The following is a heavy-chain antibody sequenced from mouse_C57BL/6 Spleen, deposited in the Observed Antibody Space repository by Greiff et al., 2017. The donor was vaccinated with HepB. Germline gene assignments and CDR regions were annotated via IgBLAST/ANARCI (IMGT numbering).Heavy chain of an antibody. V-gene: IGHV1-69*01. CDR2: IDPSDSYT. CDR1: GYTFTSYW. Sequence: QVQLQQSGAELVMPGASVKLSCKASGYTFTSYWMHWVKQRPGQGLEWIGEIDPSDSYTNYNQKFKGKSTLTVDKSSSTAYMQLSSLTSEDSAVYYCARLTGFAYWGQGTLVTVSA. D-gene: IGHD4-1*01. CDR3: ARLTGFAY. J-gene: IGHJ3*01.